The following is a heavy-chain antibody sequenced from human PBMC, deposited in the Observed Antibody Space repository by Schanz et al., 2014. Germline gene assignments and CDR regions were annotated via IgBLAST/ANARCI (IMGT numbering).Heavy chain of an antibody. Sequence: VHLVESGGGLVQPGGSLRLSCAASGFTFSSYAMHWVRQAPGKGLEYVSAISHDGYSTYYADSVKGRFTISRDNSKNTLYLQMNSLRAEDTAVYYCARIGGSVIDYWAQGTLVTVSS. CDR2: ISHDGYST. J-gene: IGHJ4*02. V-gene: IGHV3-64*04. CDR1: GFTFSSYA. D-gene: IGHD3-10*01. CDR3: ARIGGSVIDY.